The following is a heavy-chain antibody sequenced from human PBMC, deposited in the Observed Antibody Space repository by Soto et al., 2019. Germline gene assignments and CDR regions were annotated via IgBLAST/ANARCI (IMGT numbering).Heavy chain of an antibody. D-gene: IGHD2-2*01. Sequence: KVSCKASGYTFTGYYMHWVRQAPGQGLEWMGWINPNSGGTNYAQKFQGRVTMTRDTSISTAYMELSRLRSDDTAVYYCARDGVVVPAASHYYYGMDVWGQGTTVTVSS. CDR1: GYTFTGYY. CDR3: ARDGVVVPAASHYYYGMDV. CDR2: INPNSGGT. J-gene: IGHJ6*02. V-gene: IGHV1-2*02.